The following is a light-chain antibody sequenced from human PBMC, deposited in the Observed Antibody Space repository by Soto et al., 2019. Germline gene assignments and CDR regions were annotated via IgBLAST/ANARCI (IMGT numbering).Light chain of an antibody. CDR2: EDT. CDR1: SSDVGSYNT. CDR3: CSSAGDTLVL. Sequence: QSPLTQPASVSGSPGQSITISCTGTSSDVGSYNTVSWYQQHPGKAPKLIIFEDTERPSGVSNRFSASKSGNTAYLSISGLQAEDEADYYCCSSAGDTLVLFGGGTKLTVL. J-gene: IGLJ2*01. V-gene: IGLV2-23*01.